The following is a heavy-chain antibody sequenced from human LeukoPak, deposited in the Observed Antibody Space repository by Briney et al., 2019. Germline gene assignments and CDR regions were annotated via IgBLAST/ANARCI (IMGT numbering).Heavy chain of an antibody. Sequence: GGSLRLSCVASGFIFDDYGMSWIRQAPGKGLEWVSSISGSSSYIYYADSVKGRFTISRDNAKKSLYLQMNSLRADDTAVYYCARDTLGEGEDANYAVYYFDYWGQGTVVTVSS. V-gene: IGHV3-21*01. D-gene: IGHD4/OR15-4a*01. CDR1: GFIFDDYG. CDR2: ISGSSSYI. CDR3: ARDTLGEGEDANYAVYYFDY. J-gene: IGHJ4*02.